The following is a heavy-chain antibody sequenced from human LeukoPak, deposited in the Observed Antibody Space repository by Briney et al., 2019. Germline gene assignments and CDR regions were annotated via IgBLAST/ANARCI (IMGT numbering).Heavy chain of an antibody. J-gene: IGHJ4*02. CDR2: IRYDGSNK. D-gene: IGHD2-2*01. CDR1: GFTFSSYG. Sequence: GGSLRLSCAASGFTFSSYGMHWVRQAPGKGLEWVAFIRYDGSNKYYADSVKGRFTISRDNSKNTLYLQMNSLRAEDTAVYYCAKGRGYCSSTSCSHDYWGQGTLVTVSS. CDR3: AKGRGYCSSTSCSHDY. V-gene: IGHV3-30*02.